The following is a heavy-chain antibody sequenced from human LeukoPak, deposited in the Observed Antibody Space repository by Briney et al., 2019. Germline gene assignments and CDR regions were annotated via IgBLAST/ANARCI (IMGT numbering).Heavy chain of an antibody. CDR3: ARDTLGYSSNWYGVFDI. CDR2: IFYSGST. D-gene: IGHD6-13*01. V-gene: IGHV4-61*08. CDR1: GGSISDAAYY. Sequence: SQTLSLTCAVSGGSISDAAYYWSWIRQPPGKGLEWIGYIFYSGSTNNNPSLKSRVTISVDTSKNQFSLKLNSVTAADTAVYYCARDTLGYSSNWYGVFDIWGQGTMVTVSS. J-gene: IGHJ3*02.